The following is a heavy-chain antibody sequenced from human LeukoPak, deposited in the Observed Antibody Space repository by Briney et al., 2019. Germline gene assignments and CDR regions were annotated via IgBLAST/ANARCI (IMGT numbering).Heavy chain of an antibody. CDR3: TTVTHFYL. CDR1: GFSFNGAW. D-gene: IGHD2-15*01. V-gene: IGHV3-15*01. CDR2: IQHGGTT. J-gene: IGHJ4*02. Sequence: PGGSLRLSCATSGFSFNGAWLSWVRQAPGKGLEWIGRIQHGGTTDYAAPVQGRFTISRDDSKATLYLQMNSLKTEDTAIYYCTTVTHFYLGGQGTLVTVSS.